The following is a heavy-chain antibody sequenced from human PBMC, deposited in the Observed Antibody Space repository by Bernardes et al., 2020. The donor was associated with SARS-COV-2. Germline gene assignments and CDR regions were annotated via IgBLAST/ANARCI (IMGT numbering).Heavy chain of an antibody. CDR1: GFTFRNSG. D-gene: IGHD6-19*01. CDR2: ISYDGSQQ. Sequence: SLIISCAGSGFTFRNSGMHWVRQAPGQGLEWVATISYDGSQQKYADSVKGRFTISRDNSKNTLFLQMNSLRTEDTAVHFCAIGAVAGTESFGFWGQGALVTVSS. V-gene: IGHV3-30*03. J-gene: IGHJ4*02. CDR3: AIGAVAGTESFGF.